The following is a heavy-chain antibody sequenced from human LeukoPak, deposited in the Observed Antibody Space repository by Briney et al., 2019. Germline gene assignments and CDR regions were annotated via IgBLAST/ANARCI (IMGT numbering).Heavy chain of an antibody. V-gene: IGHV4-39*07. CDR2: IYYSGST. J-gene: IGHJ4*02. D-gene: IGHD3-10*01. CDR1: GGSISSSSYY. CDR3: ARGWVRGVIDY. Sequence: SETLSLICTVSGGSISSSSYYWGWIRQPPGKGLEWIGSIYYSGSTYYNPSLKSRVTISVDTSKNQFSLKLSSVTAADTAVYYCARGWVRGVIDYWGQGTLVTVSS.